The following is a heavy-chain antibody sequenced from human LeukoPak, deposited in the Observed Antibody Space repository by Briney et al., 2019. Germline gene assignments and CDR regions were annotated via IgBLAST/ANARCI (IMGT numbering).Heavy chain of an antibody. Sequence: HGESLKISCKGSGYSFTHYWIGCVRQMPGKGLEWMGVIYPGDSDIIYGPSFQGQVTISADKSISTAYLQWSSLKASDTAIYYCARQAATVRENWFDPWGQGTPVTVSS. V-gene: IGHV5-51*01. J-gene: IGHJ5*02. CDR1: GYSFTHYW. CDR2: IYPGDSDI. CDR3: ARQAATVRENWFDP. D-gene: IGHD2-15*01.